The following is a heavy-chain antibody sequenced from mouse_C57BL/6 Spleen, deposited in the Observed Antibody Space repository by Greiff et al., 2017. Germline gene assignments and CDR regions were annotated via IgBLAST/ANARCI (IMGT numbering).Heavy chain of an antibody. V-gene: IGHV1-64*01. CDR1: GYTFTSYW. CDR2: IHPNSGST. J-gene: IGHJ4*01. Sequence: VQLQQSGAELVKPGASVKLSCKASGYTFTSYWMHWVKQRPGQGLEWIGMIHPNSGSTNYNEKFKSKATLTVDKSSSTAYMQLSSLTSEDSAVYYCARSSVYYGNYYAMDYWGQGTSVTVSS. D-gene: IGHD2-1*01. CDR3: ARSSVYYGNYYAMDY.